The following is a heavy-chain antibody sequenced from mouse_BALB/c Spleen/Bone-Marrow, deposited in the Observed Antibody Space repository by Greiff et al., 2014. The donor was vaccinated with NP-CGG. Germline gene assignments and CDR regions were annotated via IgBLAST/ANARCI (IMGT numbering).Heavy chain of an antibody. CDR3: ARHEDVFYDAMDY. CDR1: GFAFSSYD. J-gene: IGHJ4*01. Sequence: EVQVVESGGGLVKPGGSLKLSCAASGFAFSSYDMSWVRQTPEKRLEWVAYISSGGGSTYYPDTVKGRFTISRDNAKDTLYLQMSSMKSEDTAMYYYARHEDVFYDAMDYWGQGTSVTVSS. V-gene: IGHV5-12-1*01. CDR2: ISSGGGST.